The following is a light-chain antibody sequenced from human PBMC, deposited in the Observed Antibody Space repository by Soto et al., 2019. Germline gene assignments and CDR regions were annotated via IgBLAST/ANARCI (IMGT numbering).Light chain of an antibody. V-gene: IGKV3-20*01. J-gene: IGKJ5*01. Sequence: EIVLTQSPGTLSLSPGERATLSCRASQSVDSNYLAWYQQKPGQAPRLLIYAASARATGIPDRFSGSGSGKDFTLTISKVWPEVFAVYYGQEYGGSFITFVKGTRLEMK. CDR1: QSVDSNY. CDR2: AAS. CDR3: QEYGGSFIT.